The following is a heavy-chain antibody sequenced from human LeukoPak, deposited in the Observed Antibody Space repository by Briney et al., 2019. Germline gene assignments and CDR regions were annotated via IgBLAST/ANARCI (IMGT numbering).Heavy chain of an antibody. D-gene: IGHD2-21*01. V-gene: IGHV4-34*01. CDR2: INHSGST. Sequence: SETLSLTCAVYGGSFSGYYWSWIRQPPGKGLEWIGEINHSGSTNYNPSLKSRVTISVDTSKNQFSLKLSSVTAADTAVYYCAGFCGGDCYTSFDYWGQGTLVTVSS. J-gene: IGHJ4*02. CDR3: AGFCGGDCYTSFDY. CDR1: GGSFSGYY.